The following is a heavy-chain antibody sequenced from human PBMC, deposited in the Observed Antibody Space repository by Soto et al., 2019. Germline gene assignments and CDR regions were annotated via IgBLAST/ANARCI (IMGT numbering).Heavy chain of an antibody. D-gene: IGHD5-18*01. Sequence: GGSLRLSCAASGFTFSSYAMSWVRQAPGKGLEWVSAISGSGGSTYYADSVKGRFTISRDNSKNTLYLQMNSLRAEDTAVYYCAKGDTAMVQHNWFDPWGQGTLVTVSS. V-gene: IGHV3-23*01. CDR2: ISGSGGST. CDR1: GFTFSSYA. J-gene: IGHJ5*02. CDR3: AKGDTAMVQHNWFDP.